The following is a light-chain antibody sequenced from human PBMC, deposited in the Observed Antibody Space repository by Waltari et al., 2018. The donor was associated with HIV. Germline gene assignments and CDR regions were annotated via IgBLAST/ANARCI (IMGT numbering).Light chain of an antibody. Sequence: QSVLTQPPSTSGTPGQRVTISCSGSSSNIGNNTVHWYQQLPGTAPKLLIYNNNQRPSGVPDRFSGSKSGTSASLAISGLQSEDEADYYCAAWNDSLNGYVFGTGTKVTVL. V-gene: IGLV1-44*01. CDR2: NNN. J-gene: IGLJ1*01. CDR3: AAWNDSLNGYV. CDR1: SSNIGNNT.